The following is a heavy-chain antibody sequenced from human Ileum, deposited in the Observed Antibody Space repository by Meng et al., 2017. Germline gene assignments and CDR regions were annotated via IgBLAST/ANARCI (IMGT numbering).Heavy chain of an antibody. V-gene: IGHV3-33*01. Sequence: GGSLRLSCAASGFTFYNHGMEWVRQAPGKGLEWVASLWYDGRDKKYGDSVKGRFTISRDNSRNTVDLQMDSLRDDDTAVYYCAREGIYSSGAGLDLWGQGTLVTVSS. J-gene: IGHJ5*02. CDR2: LWYDGRDK. D-gene: IGHD6-19*01. CDR1: GFTFYNHG. CDR3: AREGIYSSGAGLDL.